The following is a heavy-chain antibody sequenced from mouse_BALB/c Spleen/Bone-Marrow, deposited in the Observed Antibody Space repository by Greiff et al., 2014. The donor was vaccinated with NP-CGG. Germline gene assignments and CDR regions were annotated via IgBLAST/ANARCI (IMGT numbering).Heavy chain of an antibody. CDR1: GYTFTSYW. Sequence: QVQLQQPGAELVRPGASVKLSCKASGYTFTSYWINWVKQWPGQGLEWIGNIYPSDSYTNYNQKFKDKATLTVDKSSSTAYMQLSSPTSEDSAVYYCTRSGGYYFDYWGQGTTLTVSS. CDR2: IYPSDSYT. V-gene: IGHV1-69*02. J-gene: IGHJ2*01. CDR3: TRSGGYYFDY.